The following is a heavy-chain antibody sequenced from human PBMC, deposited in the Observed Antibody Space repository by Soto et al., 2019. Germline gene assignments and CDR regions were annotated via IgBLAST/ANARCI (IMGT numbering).Heavy chain of an antibody. CDR3: AKEGGLSGSYYISSSYYFDY. CDR1: GFTFSSYG. J-gene: IGHJ4*02. Sequence: QVQLVESGGGVVQPGRSLRLSGVASGFTFSSYGMHLVRQAPGKGLEWVAIISYDGSNTYYADSVKGRFTISRDNSKNTLSLQMNSLRAEDTSVYYCAKEGGLSGSYYISSSYYFDYWGQGTLVTVSS. D-gene: IGHD1-26*01. CDR2: ISYDGSNT. V-gene: IGHV3-30*18.